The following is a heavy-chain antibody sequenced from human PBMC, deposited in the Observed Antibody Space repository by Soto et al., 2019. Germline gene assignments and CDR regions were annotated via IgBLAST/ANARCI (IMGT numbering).Heavy chain of an antibody. J-gene: IGHJ4*02. CDR2: IYHSGST. V-gene: IGHV4-4*02. Sequence: SETLSLTCAVSGGSISSSNWWSWVRQPPGKGLEWIGEIYHSGSTNYNPSLKSRVTISVDKSKNQFSLKLSSVTAADTAVYYCARDLGYGGDSLGYWGQGTLVTVSS. D-gene: IGHD2-21*02. CDR1: GGSISSSNW. CDR3: ARDLGYGGDSLGY.